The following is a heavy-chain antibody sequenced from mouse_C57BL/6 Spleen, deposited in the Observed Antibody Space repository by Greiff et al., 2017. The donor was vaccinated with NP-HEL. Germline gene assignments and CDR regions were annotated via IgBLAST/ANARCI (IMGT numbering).Heavy chain of an antibody. D-gene: IGHD1-1*01. J-gene: IGHJ4*01. Sequence: EVQLQQSGPELVKPGDSVKISCKASGYSFTGYFMNWVMQSHGKSLEWIGRINPYNGDTFYNQKFKGKATLTVDKSSSTAHMELRSLTSEDSAVYYCARQVYYGSSYGAMDYWGQGTSVTVSS. V-gene: IGHV1-20*01. CDR3: ARQVYYGSSYGAMDY. CDR1: GYSFTGYF. CDR2: INPYNGDT.